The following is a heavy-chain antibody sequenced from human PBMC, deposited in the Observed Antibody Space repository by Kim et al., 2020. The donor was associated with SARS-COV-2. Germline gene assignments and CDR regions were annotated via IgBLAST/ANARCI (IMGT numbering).Heavy chain of an antibody. V-gene: IGHV3-23*01. D-gene: IGHD6-19*01. CDR3: AKDQFRTYSSGWYSWYFDL. CDR1: GLTFSSYA. Sequence: GGSLRLSCAASGLTFSSYAMSWVRQAPGKGLEWVSAISGSGGSTYYADSVKGRFTISRDNSKNTLYLQMNSLRAEDTAVYYCAKDQFRTYSSGWYSWYFDLWGRGTLVTVSS. J-gene: IGHJ2*01. CDR2: ISGSGGST.